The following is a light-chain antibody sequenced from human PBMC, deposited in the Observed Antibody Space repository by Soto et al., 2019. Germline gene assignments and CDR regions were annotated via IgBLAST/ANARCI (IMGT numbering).Light chain of an antibody. CDR3: SSYTTSNTRQIV. Sequence: SLLTPPAPLSGSPGQSITISCTGTSSDVVGYNYVSWYQQHPGKAPKFMIYDVSNRPSGVSNRFSGSKSGNTASLTISGLQAEDEADYYCSSYTTSNTRQIVFGTGTKVTVL. J-gene: IGLJ1*01. CDR1: SSDVVGYNY. CDR2: DVS. V-gene: IGLV2-14*01.